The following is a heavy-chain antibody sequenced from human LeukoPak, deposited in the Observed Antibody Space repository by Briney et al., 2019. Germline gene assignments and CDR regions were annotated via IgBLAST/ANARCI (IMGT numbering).Heavy chain of an antibody. CDR3: ARVIAVAVTKHYGMDV. D-gene: IGHD6-19*01. V-gene: IGHV1-2*02. CDR1: GYTFTGYY. J-gene: IGHJ6*02. CDR2: INPNRGGT. Sequence: ASVKVSFMSSGYTFTGYYMHWVRQAPGQGLGWMGWINPNRGGTNYAQKFQGRVTMTRDTSISTAYMELSRLRSDDTDVYYCARVIAVAVTKHYGMDVWGQGTTVTVSS.